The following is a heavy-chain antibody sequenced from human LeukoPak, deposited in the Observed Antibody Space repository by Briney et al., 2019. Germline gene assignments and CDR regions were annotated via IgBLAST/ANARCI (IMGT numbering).Heavy chain of an antibody. CDR3: AGEDYFDSSGYASWRFDI. CDR1: GGSISSYY. CDR2: IYTGGST. D-gene: IGHD3-22*01. Sequence: SETLSLTCTVSGGSISSYYWSWIRQPAGKGLEWIGRIYTGGSTNYNPSLKSRVTMSVDTSKNQFSLKLTSVTTADTAVYYCAGEDYFDSSGYASWRFDIWGQGTMVTVSS. V-gene: IGHV4-4*07. J-gene: IGHJ3*02.